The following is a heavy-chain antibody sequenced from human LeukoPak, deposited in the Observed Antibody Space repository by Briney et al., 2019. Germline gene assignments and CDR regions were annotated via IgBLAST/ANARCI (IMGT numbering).Heavy chain of an antibody. Sequence: GGSLRLSCAASVSTFSSYGMDWVRQAPGKGLEWVAVISYDGSKTVYADSVKGRFTISRDGSQKTLYLEMNSLRPEDTAVYYCAKKLPARDGYNYFDYWGQGTLVTVSS. CDR1: VSTFSSYG. CDR2: ISYDGSKT. D-gene: IGHD3-22*01. CDR3: AKKLPARDGYNYFDY. J-gene: IGHJ4*02. V-gene: IGHV3-30*18.